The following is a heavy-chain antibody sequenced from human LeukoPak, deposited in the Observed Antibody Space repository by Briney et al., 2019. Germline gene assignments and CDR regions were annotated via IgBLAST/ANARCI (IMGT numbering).Heavy chain of an antibody. CDR3: ARDLEYSSSSLYY. J-gene: IGHJ4*02. CDR1: GFTFSSYG. V-gene: IGHV3-33*01. Sequence: GGSLRLSCAASGFTFSSYGMHWVRQAPGKGLEWVAVIWYDGSNKYYADSVKGRFTISRDNSKNTLYLQMNSLRAEDTAVYYCARDLEYSSSSLYYWGQGTLVTVSS. CDR2: IWYDGSNK. D-gene: IGHD6-6*01.